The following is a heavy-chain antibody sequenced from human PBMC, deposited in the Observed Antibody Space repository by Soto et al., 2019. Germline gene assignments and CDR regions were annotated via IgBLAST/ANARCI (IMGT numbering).Heavy chain of an antibody. J-gene: IGHJ5*02. CDR2: IYYSGNT. V-gene: IGHV4-59*01. CDR1: GGSISNYY. D-gene: IGHD1-26*01. Sequence: SETLSLTCTVSGGSISNYYWTWIRQPPGKGLEWIGYIYYSGNTNYNPALKSRVTISADTSKNQFSLRLTSVTAADTAIYYCARDREWESEHWFDPWGQGTLVTVSS. CDR3: ARDREWESEHWFDP.